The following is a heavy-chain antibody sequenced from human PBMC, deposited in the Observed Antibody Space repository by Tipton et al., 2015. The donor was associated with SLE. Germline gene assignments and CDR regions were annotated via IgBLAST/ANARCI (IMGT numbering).Heavy chain of an antibody. J-gene: IGHJ3*02. V-gene: IGHV4-61*05. CDR2: ISYSGST. Sequence: TLSLTCFVSGGSIGSRPYYWSWIRQPPGKGLEWIGHISYSGSTHYNSSLKSRVTISADTSKNQFSLKLTSVTAADTAVYYCARGSWGDALDTWGQGTMVTVSS. D-gene: IGHD3-16*01. CDR1: GGSIGSRPYY. CDR3: ARGSWGDALDT.